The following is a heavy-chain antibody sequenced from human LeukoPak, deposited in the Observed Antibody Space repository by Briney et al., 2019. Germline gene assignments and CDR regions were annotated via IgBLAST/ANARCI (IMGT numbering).Heavy chain of an antibody. Sequence: SETLSLTCTVSGGSLSSYYWTWIRQPPGKGLEWIGSIYYSGSTYYNPSLKSRVTISVDTSKNQFSLKLSSVTAADTAVYYCARHGSGVHFSRFDPWGQGTLVTVSS. CDR3: ARHGSGVHFSRFDP. CDR1: GGSLSSYY. V-gene: IGHV4-59*05. CDR2: IYYSGST. D-gene: IGHD3-10*01. J-gene: IGHJ5*02.